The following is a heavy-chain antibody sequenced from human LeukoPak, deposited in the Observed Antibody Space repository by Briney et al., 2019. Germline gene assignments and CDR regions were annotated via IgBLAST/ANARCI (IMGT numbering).Heavy chain of an antibody. D-gene: IGHD6-13*01. Sequence: ASVKVSCKASGYTFTSYGITWVRQAPGQGLEWMGWISAYNGNTNYAQNFQGRVTMTTDTSTSTAYMELRSLRSEDTAVYYCARDHSGSPAAFDIWGQGTTVTVSS. CDR1: GYTFTSYG. CDR2: ISAYNGNT. V-gene: IGHV1-18*01. CDR3: ARDHSGSPAAFDI. J-gene: IGHJ3*02.